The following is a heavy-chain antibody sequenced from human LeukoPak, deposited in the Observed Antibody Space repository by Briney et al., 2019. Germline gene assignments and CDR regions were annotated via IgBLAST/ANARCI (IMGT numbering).Heavy chain of an antibody. Sequence: SGGSLRLSCAVSGFTFSSYSMNWVRQAPGKGLEWVSSISSSSSYIYYADSVKGRFTISRDNSKNTLYLQMNSLRAEDTAVYYCARDSSGPIDYWGQGTLVTVSS. CDR3: ARDSSGPIDY. J-gene: IGHJ4*02. D-gene: IGHD3-22*01. CDR1: GFTFSSYS. V-gene: IGHV3-21*01. CDR2: ISSSSSYI.